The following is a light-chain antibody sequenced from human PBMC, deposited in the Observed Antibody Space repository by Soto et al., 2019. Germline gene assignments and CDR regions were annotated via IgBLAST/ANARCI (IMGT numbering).Light chain of an antibody. CDR2: DVS. J-gene: IGLJ2*01. V-gene: IGLV2-14*01. CDR3: SSYTSSSTVVV. Sequence: QSALTQPASVSGSPGQSITLSCTGTSSDVGGYNYVSWYQQHPGKAPKLMIYDVSNRPSGVSNRFSGSKSGNTASLTISGLQAEDEADYYCSSYTSSSTVVVFGGGTQLTVL. CDR1: SSDVGGYNY.